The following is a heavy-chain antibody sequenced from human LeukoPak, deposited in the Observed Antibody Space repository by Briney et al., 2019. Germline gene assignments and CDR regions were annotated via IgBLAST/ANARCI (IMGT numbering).Heavy chain of an antibody. CDR2: IYHSGST. CDR1: GGSISSGGYY. V-gene: IGHV4-30-2*01. D-gene: IGHD3-16*02. J-gene: IGHJ4*02. Sequence: SETLSLTCTVSGGSISSGGYYWSWIRQPPGKGLEWIGYIYHSGSTYYNPSLKSRVTISVDRSKNQFSLKLSSVTAADTAVYYCAREYDYIWGSYRTHFDYWGQGTLVTVSS. CDR3: AREYDYIWGSYRTHFDY.